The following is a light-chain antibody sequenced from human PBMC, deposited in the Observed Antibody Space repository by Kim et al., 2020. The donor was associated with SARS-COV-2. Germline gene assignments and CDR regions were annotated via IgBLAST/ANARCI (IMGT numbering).Light chain of an antibody. Sequence: GQSITISRTGTSSDVGGYNTVSWYQQHPGKAPKLVTYDVADRPSGLSNRFSGSKSGNTASLTISGLQAEDEADYYCSSYSSNTTMVFGGGTKVTVL. V-gene: IGLV2-14*03. CDR3: SSYSSNTTMV. CDR1: SSDVGGYNT. CDR2: DVA. J-gene: IGLJ2*01.